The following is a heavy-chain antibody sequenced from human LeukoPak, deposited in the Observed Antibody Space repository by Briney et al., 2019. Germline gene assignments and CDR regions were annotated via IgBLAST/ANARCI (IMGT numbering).Heavy chain of an antibody. D-gene: IGHD2-15*01. CDR3: AKDHCNGVSCYYFDS. CDR1: GFTFSSYW. J-gene: IGHJ4*02. V-gene: IGHV3-7*05. CDR2: IKQDGSEK. Sequence: GGSLRLSCAASGFTFSSYWMSWVRQAPGKGLEWVANIKQDGSEKYYVDSVKGRFTISRDNAKNSLYLQMNSLRAEDTAVYYCAKDHCNGVSCYYFDSWGQGTLVTVSS.